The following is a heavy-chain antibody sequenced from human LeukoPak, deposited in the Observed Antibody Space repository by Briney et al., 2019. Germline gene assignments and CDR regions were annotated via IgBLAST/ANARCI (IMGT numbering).Heavy chain of an antibody. V-gene: IGHV3-11*04. J-gene: IGHJ5*01. CDR3: TRGPRHFDS. Sequence: GGSLRLSCAASGFTFSDSYMTWVRQAPGKGVEGVAYISGSGHDINYSDSVKGRFTISRDNAKNSLYLQMSSLRVEDTAVYYCTRGPRHFDSCGQGTLVTVSS. CDR1: GFTFSDSY. CDR2: ISGSGHDI. D-gene: IGHD6-6*01.